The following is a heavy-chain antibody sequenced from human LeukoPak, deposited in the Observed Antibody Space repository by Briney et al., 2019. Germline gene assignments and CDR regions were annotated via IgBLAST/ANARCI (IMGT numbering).Heavy chain of an antibody. V-gene: IGHV3-9*01. CDR1: GFTFSSYA. CDR3: AKDMGRGAGTRGYHGMDV. CDR2: ISWNSGSI. J-gene: IGHJ6*02. D-gene: IGHD1-1*01. Sequence: GGSLRLSCAASGFTFSSYAMHWVRQAPGKGLEWVSGISWNSGSIGYADSVKGRFTISRDNAKNSLYLQMNSLRAEDTALYYCAKDMGRGAGTRGYHGMDVWGQGTTVTVSS.